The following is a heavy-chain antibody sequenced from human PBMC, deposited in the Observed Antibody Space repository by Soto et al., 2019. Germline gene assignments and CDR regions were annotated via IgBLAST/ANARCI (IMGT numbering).Heavy chain of an antibody. D-gene: IGHD5-18*01. V-gene: IGHV3-23*01. Sequence: PGGSLRLSCAASGFTFGSYAMSWVRQAPGKGLEWVSTFSGTGGSTYYADPVKGRFTISRDDSKNTLYLQMNNMRAEDTAVYYCAKGGGYSYGYLVYWGLGTLVTVSS. CDR2: FSGTGGST. CDR3: AKGGGYSYGYLVY. CDR1: GFTFGSYA. J-gene: IGHJ4*02.